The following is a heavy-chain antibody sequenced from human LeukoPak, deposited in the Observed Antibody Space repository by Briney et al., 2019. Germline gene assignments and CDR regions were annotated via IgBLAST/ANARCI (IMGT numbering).Heavy chain of an antibody. D-gene: IGHD2-15*01. V-gene: IGHV3-30*03. J-gene: IGHJ4*02. Sequence: PGGSLRLSCAAPGVTFSNYAMHWVRQSPGKGLEWVAVISNDGTDKHHADSVKGRFTISRDNSKNTLYLQMNNLRAEDTAIYYCARVGSRYCSGANCYDGFWGQGTLVSVSS. CDR3: ARVGSRYCSGANCYDGF. CDR2: ISNDGTDK. CDR1: GVTFSNYA.